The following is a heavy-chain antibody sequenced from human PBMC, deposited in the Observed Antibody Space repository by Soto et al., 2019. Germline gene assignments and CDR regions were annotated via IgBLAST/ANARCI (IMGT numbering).Heavy chain of an antibody. Sequence: PXGSLRLSCAAAGFNVFSYAMSWVRQAPGKGLEWVSGITSDYSTYYADSVKGRFTISRDNSRNTLYLQMDSLTVEDTAVYYCAKDFYGSATYDYWGQGTPVTV. D-gene: IGHD2-15*01. CDR1: GFNVFSYA. CDR3: AKDFYGSATYDY. CDR2: ITSDYST. J-gene: IGHJ4*02. V-gene: IGHV3-23*01.